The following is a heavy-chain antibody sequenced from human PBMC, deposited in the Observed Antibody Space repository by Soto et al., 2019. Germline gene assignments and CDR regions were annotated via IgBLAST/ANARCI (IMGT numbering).Heavy chain of an antibody. V-gene: IGHV4-59*01. CDR2: IYYTGST. CDR1: GGSISTYY. J-gene: IGHJ4*02. Sequence: SETLSLTCTVSGGSISTYYWSWIRQPPGKGLEWIGYIYYTGSTNYNPSLKSRVTISTDTSKNQFALSLSSVSAADTAVYYCARGYCNGGTCYSRFYDSWGQGTPVTVSS. CDR3: ARGYCNGGTCYSRFYDS. D-gene: IGHD2-15*01.